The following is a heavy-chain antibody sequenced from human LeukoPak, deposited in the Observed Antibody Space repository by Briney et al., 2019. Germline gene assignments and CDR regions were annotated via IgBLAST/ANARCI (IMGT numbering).Heavy chain of an antibody. V-gene: IGHV3-30*18. CDR3: AKDYGGYCSSTSCYPEYYFDY. CDR2: ISYDGSNK. Sequence: PGRSLRLSCAASGVTFSSYGMHWVRQAPGQGLEWVAVISYDGSNKYYADSVKGRFTISRDNSKNTLYLQMNSLRAEDTAVYYCAKDYGGYCSSTSCYPEYYFDYWGQGTLVTVSS. J-gene: IGHJ4*02. CDR1: GVTFSSYG. D-gene: IGHD2-2*01.